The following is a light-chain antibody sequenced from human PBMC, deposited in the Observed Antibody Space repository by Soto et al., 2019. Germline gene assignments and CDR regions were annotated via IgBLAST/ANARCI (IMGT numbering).Light chain of an antibody. CDR2: AAS. CDR1: QGISNY. CDR3: QKYNGAPRT. J-gene: IGKJ1*01. V-gene: IGKV1-27*01. Sequence: DIQMTQSPSSLSPSVGDRVTITWRACQGISNYLAWYQPKQGKCPKXMIYAASTLQSGVPSRFSGNRSGTDGTITLCSLQPEDGSTYYGQKYNGAPRTFGQGTKVDVK.